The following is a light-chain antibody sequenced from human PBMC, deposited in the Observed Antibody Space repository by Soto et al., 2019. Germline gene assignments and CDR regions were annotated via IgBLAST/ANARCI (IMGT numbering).Light chain of an antibody. V-gene: IGKV3D-15*01. J-gene: IGKJ5*01. Sequence: VMKKSPATRAVSRGDTAPLSCRASQSLGNNLTWYQQKPGQAPKLLIYAASSRHTGIPSRFSGSGSGTDFTLTISSLQPEDFAVYYCQQYGVTPSTFGQG. CDR1: QSLGNN. CDR3: QQYGVTPST. CDR2: AAS.